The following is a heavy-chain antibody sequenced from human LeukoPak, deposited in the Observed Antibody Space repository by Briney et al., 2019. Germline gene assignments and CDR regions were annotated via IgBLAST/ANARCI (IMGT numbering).Heavy chain of an antibody. CDR1: GGSISSYY. CDR3: ARGQKYRNGYTVTELGSGYFDY. CDR2: IYTSGST. J-gene: IGHJ4*02. V-gene: IGHV4-4*07. D-gene: IGHD5-18*01. Sequence: SETLSLTCTVSGGSISSYYWSWIRQPAGKGLEWIGRIYTSGSTNYNPSLKSRVTISVDTSKNQFSLTLSSVTAAETAVYYCARGQKYRNGYTVTELGSGYFDYWGQGTLVTVSS.